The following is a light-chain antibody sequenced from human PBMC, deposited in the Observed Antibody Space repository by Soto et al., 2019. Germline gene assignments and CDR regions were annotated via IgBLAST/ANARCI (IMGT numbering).Light chain of an antibody. V-gene: IGLV2-14*01. J-gene: IGLJ2*01. CDR1: SSDVGAYNY. Sequence: QSALTQPASVSGSPGQSITISCTGTSSDVGAYNYVSWYQQHPGKALKLMIYDVSNRPSGVSNRFSGSKSGNTASLTISGLQAEDEADYYCSSYTDTSPVVFGGGTKLTVL. CDR2: DVS. CDR3: SSYTDTSPVV.